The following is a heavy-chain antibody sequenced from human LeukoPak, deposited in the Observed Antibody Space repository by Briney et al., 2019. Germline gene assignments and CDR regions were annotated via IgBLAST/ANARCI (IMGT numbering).Heavy chain of an antibody. Sequence: ASVKVSCKASGYTFTSYGISWVRQAPGQGLEWMGWISAYNGNTNYAQKLQGRVTMTTDTSTSTAYMELRSLRSDDTAVYYCARGGLGYCSSTSCPTLYYYYMDVWGKGTTVTVSS. J-gene: IGHJ6*03. CDR1: GYTFTSYG. V-gene: IGHV1-18*01. CDR3: ARGGLGYCSSTSCPTLYYYYMDV. CDR2: ISAYNGNT. D-gene: IGHD2-2*01.